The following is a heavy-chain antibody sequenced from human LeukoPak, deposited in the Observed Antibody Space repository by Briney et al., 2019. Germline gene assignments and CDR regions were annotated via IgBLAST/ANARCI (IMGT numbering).Heavy chain of an antibody. D-gene: IGHD3-10*01. CDR1: GFTFSSYE. J-gene: IGHJ1*01. Sequence: GGPLRLSCAASGFTFSSYEMSWVRQAPGEGLEWVSYISSMGSTIYYADSVKGPFTISRDNAKNTRYLQINSLRAEDTCVDCCARDRSGSSVYWGQGTLVTVSS. V-gene: IGHV3-48*03. CDR3: ARDRSGSSVY. CDR2: ISSMGSTI.